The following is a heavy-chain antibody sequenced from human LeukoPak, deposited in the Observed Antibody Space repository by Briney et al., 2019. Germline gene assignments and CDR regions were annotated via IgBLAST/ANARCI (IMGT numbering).Heavy chain of an antibody. V-gene: IGHV1-69*05. D-gene: IGHD1-1*01. CDR1: GGTFSSYA. CDR3: AREYRPPNWFDP. CDR2: IIPIFGTA. Sequence: SVKASCKASGGTFSSYAISWVGQAPGQGLEWMGGIIPIFGTANYAQKFQGRVTMTTDTSTSTAYMELRSLRSDDTAVYYCAREYRPPNWFDPWGQGTLVTVSS. J-gene: IGHJ5*02.